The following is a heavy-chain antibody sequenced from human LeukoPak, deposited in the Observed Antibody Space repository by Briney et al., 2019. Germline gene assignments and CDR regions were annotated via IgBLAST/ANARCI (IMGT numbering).Heavy chain of an antibody. CDR1: GFTFSNSA. V-gene: IGHV1-58*01. CDR2: IVVGSGNT. CDR3: TLDPTFYSGRYCFDY. D-gene: IGHD1-26*01. Sequence: GASVKVSCKASGFTFSNSAVQWVRQARGQRLEWIGWIVVGSGNTNYAQKFQERVTITRDMSTSTAYMELSSLRSEDTAVYYCTLDPTFYSGRYCFDYWGQGTLVTVSS. J-gene: IGHJ4*02.